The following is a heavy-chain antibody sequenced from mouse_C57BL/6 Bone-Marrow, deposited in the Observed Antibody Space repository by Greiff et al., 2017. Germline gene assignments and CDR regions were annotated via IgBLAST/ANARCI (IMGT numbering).Heavy chain of an antibody. D-gene: IGHD3-2*02. V-gene: IGHV1-72*01. CDR3: ARVEASYAMDY. Sequence: QVQLQQPGAELVKPGASVKLSCKASGYTFTSYWMHWVKQRPGRGLEWIGRIDPNSGGTKYNEKFKSKATLTVDKPSSTAYMQLSSLTSKDSAVYYCARVEASYAMDYWGQGTSVTVSA. CDR2: IDPNSGGT. CDR1: GYTFTSYW. J-gene: IGHJ4*01.